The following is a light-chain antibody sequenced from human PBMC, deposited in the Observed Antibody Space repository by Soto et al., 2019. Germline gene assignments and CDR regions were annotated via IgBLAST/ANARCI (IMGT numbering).Light chain of an antibody. CDR2: DSN. J-gene: IGLJ1*01. CDR3: QSYGTSLSGLYV. V-gene: IGLV1-40*01. CDR1: SSNIAAGQD. Sequence: QSVLTQPPSESGAPGQRVTISCTGTSSNIAAGQDVHWYRQLPGAGPIFLISDSNNRASGVPDRFSVSKSGASAFLTITGLRGEDEGDYFCQSYGTSLSGLYVFGTGTKLTVL.